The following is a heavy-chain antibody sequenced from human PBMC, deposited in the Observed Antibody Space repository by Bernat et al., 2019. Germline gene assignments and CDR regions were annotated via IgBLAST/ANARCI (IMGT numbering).Heavy chain of an antibody. CDR3: ARLGQQTTRIVVVPAARGENWFDP. J-gene: IGHJ5*02. V-gene: IGHV3-33*01. Sequence: QVQLVESGGGVVQPGRSLRLSCATSGFSFRSYGMHWVRQAPGKGLEWVAVIWIDGSNKDYADSVKGRFTISRDNSKNTLNLQMNSLRAEDTAVYYCARLGQQTTRIVVVPAARGENWFDPWGQGTLVTVSS. D-gene: IGHD2-2*01. CDR1: GFSFRSYG. CDR2: IWIDGSNK.